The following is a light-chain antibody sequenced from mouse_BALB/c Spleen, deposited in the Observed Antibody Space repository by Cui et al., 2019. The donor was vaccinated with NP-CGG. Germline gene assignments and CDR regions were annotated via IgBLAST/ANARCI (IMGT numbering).Light chain of an antibody. Sequence: QSLVTQESALTTSTGETVTLNCRSSTGAVTTSNYANWVQEKPDHLFTGLIGGTNNRAPGVPARFSGSLIGDKAALTITGAQTEDEAIYFCALWYSNHWVFGGGTKLTVL. CDR3: ALWYSNHWV. J-gene: IGLJ1*01. CDR2: GTN. CDR1: TGAVTTSNY. V-gene: IGLV1*01.